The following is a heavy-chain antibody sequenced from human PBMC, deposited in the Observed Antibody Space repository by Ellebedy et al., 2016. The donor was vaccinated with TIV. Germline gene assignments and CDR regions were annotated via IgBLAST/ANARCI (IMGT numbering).Heavy chain of an antibody. CDR3: TRPAATYYGMDV. CDR2: IRSKANNYAT. J-gene: IGHJ6*02. V-gene: IGHV3-73*01. D-gene: IGHD6-25*01. CDR1: GFTVSSNF. Sequence: PGGSLRLSCAASGFTVSSNFMTWVRQAPGKGLEWVGRIRSKANNYATEYTASVKGRFTISRDDSKNTAYLQMNSLKADDTAVYYCTRPAATYYGMDVWGQGTTVTVSS.